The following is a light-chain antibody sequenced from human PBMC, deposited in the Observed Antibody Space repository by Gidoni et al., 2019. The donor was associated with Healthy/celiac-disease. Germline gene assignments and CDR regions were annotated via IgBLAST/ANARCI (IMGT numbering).Light chain of an antibody. J-gene: IGKJ1*01. CDR3: QQYNNWPPWT. V-gene: IGKV3-15*01. Sequence: EIVMTHSPATLSVSPGERATLSCRGSQSVSSNLAWYQQKPGQAPRLLIYGASTRATGIPARFSGSGSGTEFTLTISSLQSEDFAVYYCQQYNNWPPWTFGQGTKVEIK. CDR2: GAS. CDR1: QSVSSN.